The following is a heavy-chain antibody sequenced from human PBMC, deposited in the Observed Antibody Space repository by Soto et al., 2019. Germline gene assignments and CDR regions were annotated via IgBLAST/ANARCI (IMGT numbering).Heavy chain of an antibody. V-gene: IGHV3-73*02. D-gene: IGHD1-1*01. CDR1: GLTFSDSA. J-gene: IGHJ6*02. CDR2: IRSKALSYAT. Sequence: EVQLVESGGGLVQPGGSLKLSCAASGLTFSDSAMHWVRQASGKGLEGVGRIRSKALSYATAYAASVQGRFTISRDDSEYTAYLQMNTLKTEDTAVYYCLRASWNYYYYGMDIWGQGPTVTVSS. CDR3: LRASWNYYYYGMDI.